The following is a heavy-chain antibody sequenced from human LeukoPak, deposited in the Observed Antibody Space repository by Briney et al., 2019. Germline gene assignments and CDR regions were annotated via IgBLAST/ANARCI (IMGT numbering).Heavy chain of an antibody. D-gene: IGHD6-13*01. Sequence: LETLSLTCTVSGGSISSHYWSWIRQPPGKGLEWIGYIYYSGTTNYHPSLKSRVTISVDTSKNQFSLKLSSVTAADTAVYYCARGVYIAAAQYGYWGQGTLVTVSS. CDR2: IYYSGTT. CDR1: GGSISSHY. J-gene: IGHJ4*02. CDR3: ARGVYIAAAQYGY. V-gene: IGHV4-59*11.